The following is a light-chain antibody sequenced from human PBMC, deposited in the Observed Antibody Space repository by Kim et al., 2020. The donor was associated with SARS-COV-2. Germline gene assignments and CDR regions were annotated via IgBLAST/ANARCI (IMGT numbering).Light chain of an antibody. CDR1: QGMSSY. CDR2: ATS. CDR3: QHFDS. J-gene: IGKJ4*01. V-gene: IGKV1-9*01. Sequence: IQLTQSPSSLSASVGDRVTITCRASQGMSSYLVWYQQKPGTAPNLLIYATSNLESGVPSRFSASGSGTDFTLTISSLQPEDFATYYCQHFDSFGGGTKVDIK.